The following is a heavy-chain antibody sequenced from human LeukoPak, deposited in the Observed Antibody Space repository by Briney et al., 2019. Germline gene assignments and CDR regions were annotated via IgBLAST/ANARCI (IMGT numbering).Heavy chain of an antibody. D-gene: IGHD5-12*01. V-gene: IGHV4-39*07. CDR1: GGSISSSSYY. CDR2: IYYSGST. J-gene: IGHJ4*02. CDR3: ARDLNSGYDSLPDY. Sequence: SETLSLTCTVSGGSISSSSYYWGWIRQPPGKGLEWIGSIYYSGSTYYNPSLKSRVTISVDTSKNQFSLKLSSVTAADTAVYYCARDLNSGYDSLPDYWGQGALVTVSS.